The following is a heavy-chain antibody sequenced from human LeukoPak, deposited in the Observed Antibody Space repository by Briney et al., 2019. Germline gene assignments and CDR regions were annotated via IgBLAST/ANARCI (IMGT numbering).Heavy chain of an antibody. V-gene: IGHV3-30-3*01. CDR3: ARVVGGSYYYDSSGYYDY. D-gene: IGHD3-22*01. CDR1: GFTFSSYA. Sequence: GGSLRLSCAASGFTFSSYAMHWVRQAPGKGLEWVAVISYDGSNKHYADSVKGRFTISRDNSKNTLYLQMNSLRAEDTAVYYCARVVGGSYYYDSSGYYDYWGQGTLVTVSS. J-gene: IGHJ4*02. CDR2: ISYDGSNK.